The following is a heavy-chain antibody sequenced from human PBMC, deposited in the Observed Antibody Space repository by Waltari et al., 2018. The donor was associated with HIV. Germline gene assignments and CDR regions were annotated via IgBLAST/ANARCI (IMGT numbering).Heavy chain of an antibody. CDR3: ARERGIAVAAPGAFYI. CDR2: IIPIFGTA. D-gene: IGHD6-19*01. J-gene: IGHJ3*02. Sequence: QVQLVQSGAEVKKPGSSVKVSCKASGGTFSSYAISWVRQAPGQGLEWMGGIIPIFGTANYAQKFQGRVTITADKSTSTAYMELSSLRSEDTAVYYCARERGIAVAAPGAFYIWGQGTMVTVSS. V-gene: IGHV1-69*06. CDR1: GGTFSSYA.